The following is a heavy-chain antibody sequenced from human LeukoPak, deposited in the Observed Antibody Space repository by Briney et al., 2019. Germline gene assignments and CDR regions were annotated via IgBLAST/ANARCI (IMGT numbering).Heavy chain of an antibody. CDR3: AKWGGYYDTSGYYFDS. V-gene: IGHV3-7*01. D-gene: IGHD3-22*01. CDR1: GFTFSSYW. CDR2: INQDGNEK. J-gene: IGHJ4*02. Sequence: GGSLRLSCAASGFTFSSYWMTWVRHPPGKGLEWVANINQDGNEKHYVDSVKGRFTISRDSAKSSLYLQMNSLRAEDTAVYYCAKWGGYYDTSGYYFDSWGQGTLVTVSS.